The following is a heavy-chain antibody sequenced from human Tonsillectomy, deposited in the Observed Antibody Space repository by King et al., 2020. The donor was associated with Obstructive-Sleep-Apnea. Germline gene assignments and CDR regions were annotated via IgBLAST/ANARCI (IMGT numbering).Heavy chain of an antibody. V-gene: IGHV3-15*01. D-gene: IGHD3-10*01. CDR1: GFTFSKAW. Sequence: VQLVESGGGLVKPGESLRISCVASGFTFSKAWMTWVRQAPGKGLEWVGRIKSKTGGETTDYATPVKGRFVISRDDSKNTLYLQMNSLKIEDTAVYYCRDDSGTWYGVDVWGQGTTVTVS. CDR3: RDDSGTWYGVDV. J-gene: IGHJ6*02. CDR2: IKSKTGGETT.